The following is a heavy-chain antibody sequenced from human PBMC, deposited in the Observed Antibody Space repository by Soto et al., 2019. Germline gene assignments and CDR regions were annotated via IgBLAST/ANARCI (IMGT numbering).Heavy chain of an antibody. J-gene: IGHJ4*02. CDR3: TTDLMAITMIVGEGDDY. Sequence: EVQLVESGGGLVKPGGSLRLSCAASGFTFSNAWMNWVRQAPGKGLEWVGRIKSKTDGGTTDYAAPVKGRFTISRNDSKNTLYLQMNSLKTEDTAVYYCTTDLMAITMIVGEGDDYWGQGTLVTVSS. D-gene: IGHD3-22*01. V-gene: IGHV3-15*07. CDR2: IKSKTDGGTT. CDR1: GFTFSNAW.